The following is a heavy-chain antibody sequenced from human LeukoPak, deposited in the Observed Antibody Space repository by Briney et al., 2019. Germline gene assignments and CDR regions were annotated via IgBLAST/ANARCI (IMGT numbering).Heavy chain of an antibody. J-gene: IGHJ5*02. CDR3: AREDVGPGTAVGT. V-gene: IGHV3-74*01. Sequence: PGGSLGLSCAASGLPFSSYWRHGFRKAPGEGLWWFSRINSDGSSTSYADSVKGRFTISRDNAKNTLYLQMNSLRAEDTAVYYCAREDVGPGTAVGTWGQGTLATVSS. CDR2: INSDGSST. CDR1: GLPFSSYW. D-gene: IGHD1-14*01.